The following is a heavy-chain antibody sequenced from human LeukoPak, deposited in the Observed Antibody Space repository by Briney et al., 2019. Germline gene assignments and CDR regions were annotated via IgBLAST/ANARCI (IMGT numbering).Heavy chain of an antibody. Sequence: GGSLRLSCAASGFTFSRYGMAWVRQAPGKGLEWDSGISGSGGDSYYADAVKGRFTISRDNSKNTLFLQMNSLRAEDTAVYYCAKDLWGENWFDPWGPGSLVIVSS. CDR2: ISGSGGDS. CDR3: AKDLWGENWFDP. J-gene: IGHJ5*02. D-gene: IGHD7-27*01. V-gene: IGHV3-23*01. CDR1: GFTFSRYG.